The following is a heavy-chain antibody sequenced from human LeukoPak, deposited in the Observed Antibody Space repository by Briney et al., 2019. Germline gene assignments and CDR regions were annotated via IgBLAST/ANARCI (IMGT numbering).Heavy chain of an antibody. Sequence: GGSLRLSCAASGFSFSTYAMHWVRQAPGKGLDWVAAISYDGNNQYYADSVKGRFTISRDNSKDTLYLQMNSLRAEDTAVYYCARDIGPQRYWGQGTLVTVSS. D-gene: IGHD3/OR15-3a*01. CDR2: ISYDGNNQ. V-gene: IGHV3-30*04. CDR3: ARDIGPQRY. J-gene: IGHJ4*02. CDR1: GFSFSTYA.